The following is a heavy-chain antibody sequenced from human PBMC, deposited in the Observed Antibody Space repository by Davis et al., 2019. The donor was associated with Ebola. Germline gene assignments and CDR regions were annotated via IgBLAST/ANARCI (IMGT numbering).Heavy chain of an antibody. V-gene: IGHV4-59*12. CDR2: IYYSGST. CDR3: ARGGGIQLWS. Sequence: PGGSLRLSCTVSGGSISSYYWSWIRQPPGKGLEWIGYIYYSGSTNYNPSLKSRVTISVDTSKNQFSLKLSSVTAADTAVYYCARGGGIQLWSWGQGTLVTVSS. CDR1: GGSISSYY. D-gene: IGHD5-18*01. J-gene: IGHJ4*02.